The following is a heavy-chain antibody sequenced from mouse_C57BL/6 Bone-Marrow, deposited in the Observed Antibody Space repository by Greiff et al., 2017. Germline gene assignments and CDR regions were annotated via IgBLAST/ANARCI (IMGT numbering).Heavy chain of an antibody. CDR1: GFTFSSYG. CDR3: ARPHDGYDAWFAY. CDR2: ISSGGSYT. V-gene: IGHV5-6*01. Sequence: EVKLVESGGDLVKPGGSLKLSCAASGFTFSSYGMSWVRQTPDKRLEWVATISSGGSYTYYPDSVKGRFTISRDNAKNTLYLQMSNMKSEDTAMYYCARPHDGYDAWFAYWGQGTLVTVSA. J-gene: IGHJ3*01. D-gene: IGHD2-2*01.